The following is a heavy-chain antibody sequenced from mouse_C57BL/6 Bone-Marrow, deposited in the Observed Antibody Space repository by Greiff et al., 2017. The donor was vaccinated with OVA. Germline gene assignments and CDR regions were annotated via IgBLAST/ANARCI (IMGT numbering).Heavy chain of an antibody. CDR2: ISSGSSTI. Sequence: EVKLVESGGGLVKPGGSLKLSCAASGFTFSDSGMHWVRQAPEKGLEWVAYISSGSSTIYYAGTVKGRFTIARDNAKNTLFLQMTSLRSEDTAMYYCARGPQFTYWGQGTTLTVSS. CDR3: ARGPQFTY. J-gene: IGHJ2*01. V-gene: IGHV5-17*01. CDR1: GFTFSDSG.